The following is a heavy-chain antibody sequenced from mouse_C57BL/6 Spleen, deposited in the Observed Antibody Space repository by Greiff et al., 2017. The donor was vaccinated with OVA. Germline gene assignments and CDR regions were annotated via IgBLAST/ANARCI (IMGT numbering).Heavy chain of an antibody. J-gene: IGHJ4*01. Sequence: EVMLVESGGDLVKPGGSLKLSCAASGFTFSSYGMSLVRPTPDKRLEWVATISSGGSYPYYPDSVKGRFTISRDNAKNTLYLQMSSLKSEDTAMYYCARFAMDYWGQGTSVTVSS. CDR2: ISSGGSYP. CDR3: ARFAMDY. V-gene: IGHV5-6*01. CDR1: GFTFSSYG.